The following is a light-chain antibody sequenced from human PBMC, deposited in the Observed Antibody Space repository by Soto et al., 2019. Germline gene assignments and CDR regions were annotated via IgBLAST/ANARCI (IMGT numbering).Light chain of an antibody. CDR2: GAS. J-gene: IGKJ1*01. V-gene: IGKV3-20*01. Sequence: EIVFTQSPGTLSLSPGERATLTCRASQSVSSSYLAWYQQKPGQAPRLVIYGASSRDTGITDRVSGSGSWTEFTLTISRLEPEDIEVDDCQQYDSSPRTFGQGTKVDIK. CDR1: QSVSSSY. CDR3: QQYDSSPRT.